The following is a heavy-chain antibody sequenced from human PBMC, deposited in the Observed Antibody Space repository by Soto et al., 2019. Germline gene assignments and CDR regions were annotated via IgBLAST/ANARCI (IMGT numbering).Heavy chain of an antibody. Sequence: SETLSLTCTVSGFSISSYYWSWIRQPPGKGLEWIGYIYYSGSTNYNPSLKSRVTISVDTSKNQFSLKLSSVTAADTAVYYCASYSGVAAAGHPENPPYYFDYWGQGTLVTVSS. CDR1: GFSISSYY. CDR3: ASYSGVAAAGHPENPPYYFDY. V-gene: IGHV4-59*01. D-gene: IGHD6-13*01. J-gene: IGHJ4*02. CDR2: IYYSGST.